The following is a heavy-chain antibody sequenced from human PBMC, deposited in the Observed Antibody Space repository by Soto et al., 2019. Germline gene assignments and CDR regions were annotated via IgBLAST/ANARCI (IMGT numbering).Heavy chain of an antibody. D-gene: IGHD3-3*01. CDR3: ARVFPFCFDFWTGSTFYY. V-gene: IGHV4-30-2*01. CDR2: IYHSGST. J-gene: IGHJ4*02. Sequence: SETLSLTCAVSGGSISRGGYSWSWIRQAPGKGLEWIGYIYHSGSTYYNPSLKSRVTISVDRSKNQFSLKLSSVTAADTALYYCARVFPFCFDFWTGSTFYYLGQGTLVPVSS. CDR1: GGSISRGGYS.